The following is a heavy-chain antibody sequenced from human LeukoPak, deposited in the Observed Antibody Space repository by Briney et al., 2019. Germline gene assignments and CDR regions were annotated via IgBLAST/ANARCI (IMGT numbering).Heavy chain of an antibody. CDR2: IYYSGST. D-gene: IGHD3-22*01. CDR1: GGSISSYY. J-gene: IGHJ4*02. CDR3: ARHAHYYDSSGYYKGAEFDY. Sequence: PSETLSLTCTVSGGSISSYYWSWIRQPPGKGLEWIGYIYYSGSTNYNPSLKSRVTISVDTSKNQFSLKPSSVTAADTAVYYCARHAHYYDSSGYYKGAEFDYWGQGTLVTVSS. V-gene: IGHV4-59*08.